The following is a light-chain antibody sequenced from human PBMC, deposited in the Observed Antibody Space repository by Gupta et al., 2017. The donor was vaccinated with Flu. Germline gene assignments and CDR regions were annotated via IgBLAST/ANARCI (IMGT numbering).Light chain of an antibody. J-gene: IGLJ2*01. CDR3: ASWDDSLSGQVV. CDR2: VNN. V-gene: IGLV1-44*01. CDR1: SSTIGSNA. Sequence: QSGLTQPPSASGTPGQRVSISCSGSSSTIGSNAVNWYQHLPGTAPKLLIYVNNQRPSGVPDRFSGSKSGTSASLAISGLQAADEGDYYCASWDDSLSGQVVFGGGTKLTAL.